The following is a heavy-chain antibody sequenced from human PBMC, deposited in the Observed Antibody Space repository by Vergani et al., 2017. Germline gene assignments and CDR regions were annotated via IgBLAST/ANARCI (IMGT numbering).Heavy chain of an antibody. CDR1: GFTFSNSA. CDR2: ISGHGDRT. J-gene: IGHJ5*02. CDR3: AKDQALQYYDFWSGQRWFDP. D-gene: IGHD3-3*01. V-gene: IGHV3-23*01. Sequence: EVHLLESGGGQVEAGGSLRLSCVASGFTFSNSAMSWVRQTSGKGLEWVSAISGHGDRTYYADSVKGRFTISRDNSKNTVYLQMNSLKAEDTAVYYCAKDQALQYYDFWSGQRWFDPWGQGTLVTVSS.